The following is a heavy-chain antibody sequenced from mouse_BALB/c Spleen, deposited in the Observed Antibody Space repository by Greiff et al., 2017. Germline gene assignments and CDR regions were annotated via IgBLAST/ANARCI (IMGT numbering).Heavy chain of an antibody. CDR3: ARAYYGNYYYAMDY. Sequence: LVESGAELVKPGASVKLSCTASGFNIKDTYMHWVEQRPEQGLEWIGRIDPANGNTKYDPKFQGKATITADTSSNTAYLQLSSLTSEDTAVYYCARAYYGNYYYAMDYWGQGTSVTVSS. CDR2: IDPANGNT. D-gene: IGHD2-10*01. CDR1: GFNIKDTY. J-gene: IGHJ4*01. V-gene: IGHV14-3*02.